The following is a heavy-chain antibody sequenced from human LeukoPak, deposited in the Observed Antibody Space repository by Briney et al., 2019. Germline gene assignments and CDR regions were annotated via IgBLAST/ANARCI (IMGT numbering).Heavy chain of an antibody. CDR1: GFTFSSYG. V-gene: IGHV3-30*18. CDR3: AKVEYSSSWYGVGSLDC. CDR2: ISYDGSNK. J-gene: IGHJ4*02. Sequence: GGSLRLSCAASGFTFSSYGMHWVRQAPGKGLEWVAVISYDGSNKYYADSVKGRFTISRDNSKNTLYLQMNSLRAEDTAVYYCAKVEYSSSWYGVGSLDCWGQGTLVTVSS. D-gene: IGHD6-13*01.